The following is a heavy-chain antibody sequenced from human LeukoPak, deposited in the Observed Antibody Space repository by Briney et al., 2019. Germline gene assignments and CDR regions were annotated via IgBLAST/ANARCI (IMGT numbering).Heavy chain of an antibody. V-gene: IGHV3-53*01. CDR1: GFTVSNND. J-gene: IGHJ3*02. CDR3: ARISSTRTANAFDI. CDR2: IYSGGST. D-gene: IGHD2-2*01. Sequence: GGSLRLSCAASGFTVSNNDMSWVRQAPGKGLEWVSVIYSGGSTYYADSVKGRFTISRDNSKNTLYLQMDSLRAEDTAVYYCARISSTRTANAFDIWGQGTMVTVSS.